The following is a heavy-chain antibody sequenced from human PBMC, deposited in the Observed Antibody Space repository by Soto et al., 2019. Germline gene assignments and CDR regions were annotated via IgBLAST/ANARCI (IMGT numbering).Heavy chain of an antibody. Sequence: GGSLRLSCTFSGFTFEKYAMHWVRQAPGKGLEWVSGIYWHGDGMGYADSVRGRFTISRDIAKKSLYLQMNSLRTDDTALYYCGKDITPGGLDSWGQGTLVTVSS. D-gene: IGHD2-15*01. CDR2: IYWHGDGM. CDR1: GFTFEKYA. J-gene: IGHJ4*02. V-gene: IGHV3-9*01. CDR3: GKDITPGGLDS.